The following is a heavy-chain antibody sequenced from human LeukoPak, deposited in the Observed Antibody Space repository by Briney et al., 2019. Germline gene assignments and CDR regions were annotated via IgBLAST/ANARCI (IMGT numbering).Heavy chain of an antibody. J-gene: IGHJ4*02. V-gene: IGHV3-7*01. CDR2: IKQDGSEK. Sequence: PGGSLRLSCAASEFIFSGYWMNWVRQAPGKGLEWVANIKQDGSEKQYVDSVRGRFTISRDNAKNSLYLQLNSLRAEDTAVYYCGRPGFDYWGQGSLVTVSS. CDR3: GRPGFDY. CDR1: EFIFSGYW.